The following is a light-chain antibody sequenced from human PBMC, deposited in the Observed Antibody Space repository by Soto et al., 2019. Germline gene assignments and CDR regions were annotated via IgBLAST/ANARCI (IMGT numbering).Light chain of an antibody. J-gene: IGKJ1*01. CDR1: QGIGVR. CDR2: SAS. CDR3: QQYNTWPRT. V-gene: IGKV1D-16*01. Sequence: IQMTQSPSSLSASIGDRVTITCRASQGIGVRLAWFQQKPGKAPQYLIQSASTLASGVPSRFSGSGSGTDFIFTISSLQSEDFAIYFCQQYNTWPRTFGQGTKVDIK.